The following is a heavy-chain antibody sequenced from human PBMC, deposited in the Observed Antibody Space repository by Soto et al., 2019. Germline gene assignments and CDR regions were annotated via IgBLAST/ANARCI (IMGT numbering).Heavy chain of an antibody. Sequence: SVKVSCKASGCTFSSYAFSWVRQAPGQGRKWMEWIIPIIGTANSTQKFQGRVTISAVESTSTAYMELSNLKCEDTAVYDCSRTDTGKSRGQWYFDYWGQGTLVTVSS. CDR3: SRTDTGKSRGQWYFDY. D-gene: IGHD3-22*01. J-gene: IGHJ4*02. V-gene: IGHV1-69*13. CDR2: IIPIIGTA. CDR1: GCTFSSYA.